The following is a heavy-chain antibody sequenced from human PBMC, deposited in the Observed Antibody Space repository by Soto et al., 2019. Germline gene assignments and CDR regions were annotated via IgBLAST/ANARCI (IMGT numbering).Heavy chain of an antibody. CDR1: GGSISSGGYY. J-gene: IGHJ4*02. D-gene: IGHD4-17*01. CDR2: IYYSGST. Sequence: SETLSLTCTVSGGSISSGGYYWSWIRQHPGKGLEWIGYIYYSGSTYYNPSLKSRVTISVDTSKNQFSLNLRSVTAADTAVYYCARDYGDYSFFFDYWGQGTLVTVSS. V-gene: IGHV4-31*03. CDR3: ARDYGDYSFFFDY.